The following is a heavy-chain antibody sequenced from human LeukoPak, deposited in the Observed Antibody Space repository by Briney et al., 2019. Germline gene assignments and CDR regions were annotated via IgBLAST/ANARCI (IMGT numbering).Heavy chain of an antibody. Sequence: SVKVSCKASGGTFSSYAISWVRQAPGQGLEWMGRIIPIFGTANYAQKFQGRVTITTDESTSTASMELSSLRSEDTAVYYCARVSARLHYDFWSGYYTGWAFDIWGQGTMVTVSS. D-gene: IGHD3-3*01. CDR1: GGTFSSYA. V-gene: IGHV1-69*05. CDR3: ARVSARLHYDFWSGYYTGWAFDI. CDR2: IIPIFGTA. J-gene: IGHJ3*02.